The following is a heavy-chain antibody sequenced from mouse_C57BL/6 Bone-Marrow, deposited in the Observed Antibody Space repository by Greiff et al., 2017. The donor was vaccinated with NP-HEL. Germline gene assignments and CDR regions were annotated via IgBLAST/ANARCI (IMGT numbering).Heavy chain of an antibody. Sequence: VQLVESGAELVRPGASVTLSCKASGYTFTDYEMHWVKQTPVHGLAWIGAIDPETGGTAYNQKFKGKAILTADKSSSTAYMELRSLTSEDSAVYYCTRQGWLLAYWGQGTLVTVSA. V-gene: IGHV1-15*01. CDR2: IDPETGGT. J-gene: IGHJ3*01. CDR3: TRQGWLLAY. CDR1: GYTFTDYE. D-gene: IGHD2-3*01.